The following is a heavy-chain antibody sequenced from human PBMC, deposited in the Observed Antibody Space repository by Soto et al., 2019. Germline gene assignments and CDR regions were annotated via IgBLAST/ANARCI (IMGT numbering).Heavy chain of an antibody. Sequence: QVPLVESGGGVVQPGRSLRLSCAASGFTFSSYGMHWVRQAPGKELEWVAVISYDGSNKYYADSVKGRFTISRDNSKNTLYLQMNSLRAEDTAVYYCAKDLRGHSWAYGSGFDYWGQGTLVTVSS. V-gene: IGHV3-30*18. D-gene: IGHD3-10*01. CDR3: AKDLRGHSWAYGSGFDY. CDR2: ISYDGSNK. CDR1: GFTFSSYG. J-gene: IGHJ4*02.